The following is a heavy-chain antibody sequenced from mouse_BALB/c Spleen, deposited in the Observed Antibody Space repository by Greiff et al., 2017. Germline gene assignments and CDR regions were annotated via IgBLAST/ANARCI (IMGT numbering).Heavy chain of an antibody. Sequence: QVHVKQSGAELVRPGSSVKISCKASGYAFSSYWMNWVKQRPGQGLEWIGQIYPGDGDTNYNGKFKGKATLTADKSSSTAYMQLSSLTSEDSAVYFCAREGYCFDYWGQGTTLTVSS. CDR3: AREGYCFDY. D-gene: IGHD2-3*01. V-gene: IGHV1-80*01. J-gene: IGHJ2*01. CDR1: GYAFSSYW. CDR2: IYPGDGDT.